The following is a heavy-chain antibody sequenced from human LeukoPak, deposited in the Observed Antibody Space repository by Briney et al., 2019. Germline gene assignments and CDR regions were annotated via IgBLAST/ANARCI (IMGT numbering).Heavy chain of an antibody. CDR1: GGSISSYY. J-gene: IGHJ6*02. D-gene: IGHD6-19*01. Sequence: SETLSLTCTVSGGSISSYYWSWIRQPPGKGLEWIGYIYFSGSTNYNPSLKSRVTISVDTSKNQFSLKLSSVTAADTAVYYCARDRIPSKQWLVGPCGVDVWGQGTTVTVSS. CDR2: IYFSGST. V-gene: IGHV4-59*01. CDR3: ARDRIPSKQWLVGPCGVDV.